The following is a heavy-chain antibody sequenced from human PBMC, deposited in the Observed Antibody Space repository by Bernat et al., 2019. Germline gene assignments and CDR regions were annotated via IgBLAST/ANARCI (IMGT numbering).Heavy chain of an antibody. V-gene: IGHV2-5*02. D-gene: IGHD6-19*01. CDR3: SHREVGSAWYGPKLPY. CDR1: GFSLSTGGVG. CDR2: IYWDDDK. Sequence: QITLKESGPTLVTPTQTLTLTCTFSGFSLSTGGVGVGWIRQPPGKALEWLALIYWDDDKYYRPSLKNRLTITKDTSRNQVVLTITNMDPVDTGTYYCSHREVGSAWYGPKLPYWGEGNLVTAFS. J-gene: IGHJ4*01.